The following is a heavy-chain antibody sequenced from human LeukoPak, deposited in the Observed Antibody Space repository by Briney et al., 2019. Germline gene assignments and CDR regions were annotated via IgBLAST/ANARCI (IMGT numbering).Heavy chain of an antibody. CDR1: GGSFSGYY. D-gene: IGHD3-22*01. Sequence: SETLSLTCAVYGGSFSGYYWSWVRQPPGKGLEWIGEINHSGSTNYNPSPKSRVTISVDTSKNHFSLKLRSVTAADTAVYYCARGYSSGYYRYWGQGTLVTVSS. CDR3: ARGYSSGYYRY. J-gene: IGHJ4*02. CDR2: INHSGST. V-gene: IGHV4-34*01.